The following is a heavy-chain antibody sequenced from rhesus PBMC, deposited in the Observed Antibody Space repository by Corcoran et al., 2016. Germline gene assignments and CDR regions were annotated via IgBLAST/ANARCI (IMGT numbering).Heavy chain of an antibody. J-gene: IGHJ3*01. Sequence: QVQLQESGPGLVKPSETLSLTCAVSGYSISNDYWSWIGQSPGQEMEWIGYIYTTTGTTYYNPSLKSRVTISTDTPKNQFSLKLNSVTAADTAVYYCARAGWTLGGVHGFDFWGQGLRVTVSS. CDR1: GYSISNDY. D-gene: IGHD2-39*02. V-gene: IGHV4S7*01. CDR2: IYTTTGTT. CDR3: ARAGWTLGGVHGFDF.